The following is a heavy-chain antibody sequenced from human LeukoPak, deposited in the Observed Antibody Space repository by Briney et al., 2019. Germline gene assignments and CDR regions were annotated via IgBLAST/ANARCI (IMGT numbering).Heavy chain of an antibody. CDR2: IYYSGST. J-gene: IGHJ4*02. D-gene: IGHD3-10*02. V-gene: IGHV4-59*01. Sequence: PSETLSLTCTVSGGSISSYYWSWLRQPPGKGLEWIGYIYYSGSTNYNPSLKSRVTISIDTSKNQFSLKLSSVTAADTAVYYCARNNVRGVIYFDYWGQGTLVTVSS. CDR3: ARNNVRGVIYFDY. CDR1: GGSISSYY.